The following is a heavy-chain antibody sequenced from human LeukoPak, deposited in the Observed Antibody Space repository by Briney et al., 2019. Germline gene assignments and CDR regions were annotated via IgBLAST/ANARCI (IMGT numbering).Heavy chain of an antibody. V-gene: IGHV6-1*01. CDR2: TYDKSNWYH. CDR1: GDSVSSNCAA. Sequence: SQTLSLTCAISGDSVSSNCAAWIWLRPSPSRGLEGLVKTYDKSNWYHAYAVSVKSRVTINPDTSDNQFFLQLLSVTPEDTAVYYCSRDSGSYSSSNRFASWGQGTLVTVSS. CDR3: SRDSGSYSSSNRFAS. D-gene: IGHD6-6*01. J-gene: IGHJ5*01.